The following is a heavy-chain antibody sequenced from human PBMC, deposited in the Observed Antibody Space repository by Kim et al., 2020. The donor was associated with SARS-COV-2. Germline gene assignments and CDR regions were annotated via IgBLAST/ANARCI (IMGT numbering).Heavy chain of an antibody. D-gene: IGHD6-13*01. CDR3: TRVLGSSWHHDY. Sequence: YYADSVKGRFTISRDNAKNTLYLQMNSLRAEDTAVYYCTRVLGSSWHHDYWGQGTLVTVSS. J-gene: IGHJ4*02. V-gene: IGHV3-23*01.